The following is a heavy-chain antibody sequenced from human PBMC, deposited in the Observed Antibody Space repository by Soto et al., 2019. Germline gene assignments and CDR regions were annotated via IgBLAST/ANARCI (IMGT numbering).Heavy chain of an antibody. V-gene: IGHV3-15*01. J-gene: IGHJ4*01. CDR1: GFTFSSYA. CDR3: TTDSYMTTVIVRFDY. Sequence: GGSLRLSCAASGFTFSSYAMSWVRQAPGKGLEWVGRIKSKVDGGTSDFAAPVKDRFAISRDDSKNIVYLEMNGLKTEDTAMYYCTTDSYMTTVIVRFDYWGHGTQVTVSS. D-gene: IGHD3-16*01. CDR2: IKSKVDGGTS.